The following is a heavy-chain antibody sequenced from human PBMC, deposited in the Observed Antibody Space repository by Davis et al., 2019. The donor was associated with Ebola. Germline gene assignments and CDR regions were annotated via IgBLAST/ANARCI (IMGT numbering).Heavy chain of an antibody. CDR3: AREGVVNGYDYVWGSYPGKNWFDP. CDR1: GFTFSSYG. J-gene: IGHJ5*02. CDR2: IWYDGSNK. Sequence: GESLKISCAASGFTFSSYGMHWVRQAPGKGLEWVAVIWYDGSNKYYADSVKGRFTISRDNSKNTLYLQMNSLRAEDTAVYYCAREGVVNGYDYVWGSYPGKNWFDPWGQGTLVTVSS. V-gene: IGHV3-33*01. D-gene: IGHD3-16*02.